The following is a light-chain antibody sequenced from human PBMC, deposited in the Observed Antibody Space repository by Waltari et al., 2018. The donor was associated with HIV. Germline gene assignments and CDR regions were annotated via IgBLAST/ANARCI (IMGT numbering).Light chain of an antibody. CDR3: CSYSGGSTYWV. Sequence: QSALTQPASLSGSPGQSITISCTGTSSAVGNYNLVSWYQPHPGPAPKLIIYEVNKRPSGVSNRFSASKSGNTASLTIFGLQPEDGADYYCCSYSGGSTYWVFGGGTKLTVL. J-gene: IGLJ3*02. V-gene: IGLV2-23*02. CDR2: EVN. CDR1: SSAVGNYNL.